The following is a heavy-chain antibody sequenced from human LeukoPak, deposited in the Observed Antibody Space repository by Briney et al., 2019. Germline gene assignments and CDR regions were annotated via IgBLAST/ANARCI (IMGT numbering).Heavy chain of an antibody. J-gene: IGHJ4*02. V-gene: IGHV3-7*03. CDR2: IKEDGSVK. D-gene: IGHD1-26*01. CDR1: GFTFRSHW. Sequence: GGSLRLSCTVSGFTFRSHWMTWVRQSPGKGLEWVANIKEDGSVKYYVDSVKGRFTISRDNTKNELYLQMSSLRADDTAVYFCARDSTWVLDYWGQGTLISVSS. CDR3: ARDSTWVLDY.